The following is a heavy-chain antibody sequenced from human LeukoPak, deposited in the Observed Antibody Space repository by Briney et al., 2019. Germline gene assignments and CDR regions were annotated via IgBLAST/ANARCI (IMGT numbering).Heavy chain of an antibody. CDR2: INWNGGST. CDR3: AKDSSGYYDGAFDI. CDR1: GFSFDDYG. J-gene: IGHJ3*02. V-gene: IGHV3-20*04. D-gene: IGHD3-22*01. Sequence: GGSLRLSCAASGFSFDDYGMSWVRQALGKGLEWVSGINWNGGSTGYADSVRGRFTISRGNAKNSLFLQMIRLRAEDTALYYCAKDSSGYYDGAFDIWGQGTMVTVSS.